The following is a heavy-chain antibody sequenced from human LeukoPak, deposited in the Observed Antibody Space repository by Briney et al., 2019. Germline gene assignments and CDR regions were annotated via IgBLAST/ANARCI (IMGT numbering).Heavy chain of an antibody. Sequence: VASVNVSCKASGYTFTSYGISWVRQAPGQGLEWMGRISAYNGNTNYAQKLQGRVTMTTDTSTSTAYMELRSLRSDDTAVYYCARDWSWGYDAFDIWGQGTMVTVSS. D-gene: IGHD7-27*01. CDR2: ISAYNGNT. J-gene: IGHJ3*02. CDR1: GYTFTSYG. CDR3: ARDWSWGYDAFDI. V-gene: IGHV1-18*01.